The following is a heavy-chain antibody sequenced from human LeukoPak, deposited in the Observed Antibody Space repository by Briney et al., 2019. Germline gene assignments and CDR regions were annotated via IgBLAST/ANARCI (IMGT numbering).Heavy chain of an antibody. J-gene: IGHJ4*02. CDR2: IGSSSRTI. D-gene: IGHD3-16*01. Sequence: GGSLRLSCAASDFSVSTNYMSWVRQAPGKGLEWISFIGSSSRTIFYAESVKGRFTISRDNAKNSLFLQMNSLRAEDTAVYYCARRVPNQVITDYFDYWGQGTLVTVSS. CDR3: ARRVPNQVITDYFDY. V-gene: IGHV3-48*04. CDR1: DFSVSTNY.